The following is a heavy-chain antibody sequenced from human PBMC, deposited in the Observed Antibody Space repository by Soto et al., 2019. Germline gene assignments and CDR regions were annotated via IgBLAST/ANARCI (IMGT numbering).Heavy chain of an antibody. CDR3: AKDSKTTWYDAFDI. Sequence: EVQLVESGGGLVQPGRSLRLSCAASGFNFDKYAMHWVRQAPGKGLESVSGISWNSGNIDYADSVKGRFTISRDNAKNSLYLQMTSLRPDDTALYYCAKDSKTTWYDAFDIWGQGTMVTVSS. D-gene: IGHD1-7*01. V-gene: IGHV3-9*01. J-gene: IGHJ3*02. CDR2: ISWNSGNI. CDR1: GFNFDKYA.